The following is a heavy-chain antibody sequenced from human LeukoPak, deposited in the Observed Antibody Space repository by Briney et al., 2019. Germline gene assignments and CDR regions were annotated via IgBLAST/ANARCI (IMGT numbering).Heavy chain of an antibody. CDR1: GFTFSSYW. Sequence: GGSLRLSCAASGFTFSSYWMSWVRQAPGKGLEWVANIKQDGSEKYYVDSVKGRFTISRDNAKNSLYLQMNSLRAEDTAVYYCARGSSGRYFAFIDYWGQGTQVTVSS. CDR3: ARGSSGRYFAFIDY. V-gene: IGHV3-7*01. D-gene: IGHD1-26*01. J-gene: IGHJ4*02. CDR2: IKQDGSEK.